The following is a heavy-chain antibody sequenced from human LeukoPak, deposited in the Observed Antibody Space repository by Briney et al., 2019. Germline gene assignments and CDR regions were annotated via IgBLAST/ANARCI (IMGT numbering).Heavy chain of an antibody. CDR1: GFTFSSYA. D-gene: IGHD5-18*01. J-gene: IGHJ2*01. V-gene: IGHV3-23*01. CDR3: AKSGAMVSPWYFDL. Sequence: GWSLRLSCAASGFTFSSYAITWVRQAPGKGLDWVSAISGRGGGPYSADSVKGRFTISRDNSKNTLYLQINSLRAEDTAVYYCAKSGAMVSPWYFDLWGRGTLVTVSS. CDR2: ISGRGGGP.